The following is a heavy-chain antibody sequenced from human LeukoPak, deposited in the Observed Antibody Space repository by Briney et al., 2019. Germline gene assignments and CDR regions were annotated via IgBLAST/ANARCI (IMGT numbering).Heavy chain of an antibody. J-gene: IGHJ6*02. CDR2: VIPIFGTA. Sequence: SVKVSCKASGGTFSSYAISWVRQAPGQGLEWMGGVIPIFGTANYAQKFQGRVTITADESTSTAYMELSSLRSEDTAVYYCAMGWFGESRGSYYYYGMDVWGQGTTVTVSS. CDR3: AMGWFGESRGSYYYYGMDV. D-gene: IGHD3-10*01. V-gene: IGHV1-69*13. CDR1: GGTFSSYA.